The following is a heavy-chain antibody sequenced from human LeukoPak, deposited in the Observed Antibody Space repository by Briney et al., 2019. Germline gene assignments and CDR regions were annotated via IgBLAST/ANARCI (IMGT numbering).Heavy chain of an antibody. D-gene: IGHD6-19*01. CDR1: GSTFDDYA. Sequence: GGSLRLSCAASGSTFDDYAMHWVRQAPGKGLEWVSGISWNSGSIGYADSVKGRFTISRDNAKNSLYLQMNSLRAEDTALYYCAKDSDIAVAGDTFDYWGQGTLVTVSS. CDR2: ISWNSGSI. J-gene: IGHJ4*02. V-gene: IGHV3-9*01. CDR3: AKDSDIAVAGDTFDY.